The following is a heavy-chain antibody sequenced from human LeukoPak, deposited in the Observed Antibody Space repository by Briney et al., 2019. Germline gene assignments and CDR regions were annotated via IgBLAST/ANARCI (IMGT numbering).Heavy chain of an antibody. Sequence: ASVKVSCKASGYTFTSYYMHWVRQAPGQGLEWMGIVNPSGGSTSYAQKFQGRVTMTRDTSTSTVYMELSSLRSEDTAVYYCAREYCSGGSCYGLDYWGPGTLVTVSS. V-gene: IGHV1-46*01. CDR3: AREYCSGGSCYGLDY. CDR1: GYTFTSYY. D-gene: IGHD2-15*01. J-gene: IGHJ4*02. CDR2: VNPSGGST.